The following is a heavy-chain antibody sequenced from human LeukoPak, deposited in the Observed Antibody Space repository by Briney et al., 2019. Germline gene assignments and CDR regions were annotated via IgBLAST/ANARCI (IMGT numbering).Heavy chain of an antibody. V-gene: IGHV4-34*01. J-gene: IGHJ6*03. CDR1: GGSFSGYY. D-gene: IGHD2-2*03. CDR2: INHSGST. Sequence: SETLSLTCAVYGGSFSGYYWSWIRQPPGKGLEWIGEINHSGSTSYNPSLKSRVTISVDTSKNQFSLKLSSVTAADTAVYYCARGGLDIVVGNYYYYMDAWGKGTTVTVSS. CDR3: ARGGLDIVVGNYYYYMDA.